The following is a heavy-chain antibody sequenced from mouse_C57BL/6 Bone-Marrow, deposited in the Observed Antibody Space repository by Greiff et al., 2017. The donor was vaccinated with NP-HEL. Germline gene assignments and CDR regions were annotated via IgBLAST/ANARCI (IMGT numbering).Heavy chain of an antibody. CDR1: GYAFSSSW. J-gene: IGHJ4*01. CDR2: IYPGDGDT. D-gene: IGHD2-1*01. CDR3: ARIYGNRAMDY. V-gene: IGHV1-82*01. Sequence: VKLVESGPELVKPGASVKISCKASGYAFSSSWMNWVKQRPGKGLEWIGRIYPGDGDTNYNGKFKGKATLTADKSSSTAYMQLSSLTSEDSAVYFCARIYGNRAMDYWGQGTSVTVSS.